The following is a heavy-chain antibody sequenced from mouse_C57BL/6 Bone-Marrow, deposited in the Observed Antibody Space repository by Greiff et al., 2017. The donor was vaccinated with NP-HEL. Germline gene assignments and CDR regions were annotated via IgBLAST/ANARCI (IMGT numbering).Heavy chain of an antibody. J-gene: IGHJ4*01. CDR1: GFTFSDYG. CDR3: ARTDCDCAMDY. CDR2: ISNLAYSI. Sequence: EVQVVESGGGLVQPGGSLKLSCAASGFTFSDYGMAWVRQAPRQGPEWVAFISNLAYSIYYADTVTGRFTFSRENAKNTLYLEMGSLRSEDTAMYYCARTDCDCAMDYWGQGTSVTVSS. V-gene: IGHV5-15*01.